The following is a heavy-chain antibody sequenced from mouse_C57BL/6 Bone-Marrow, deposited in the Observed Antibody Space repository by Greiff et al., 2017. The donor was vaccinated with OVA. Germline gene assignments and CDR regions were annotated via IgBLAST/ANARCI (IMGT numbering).Heavy chain of an antibody. CDR1: GFSLSTSGMG. D-gene: IGHD4-1*01. Sequence: QVTLKESGPGILQSSQTLSLTCSFSGFSLSTSGMGVSWIRQPSGKGLEWLAHIYWDDDKRYNPSPKSRLTISKDTSRNQVFLKITSVDTADTATYYCARMRRLSNCYYFDYWGQGTTLTVSS. CDR3: ARMRRLSNCYYFDY. CDR2: IYWDDDK. J-gene: IGHJ2*01. V-gene: IGHV8-12*01.